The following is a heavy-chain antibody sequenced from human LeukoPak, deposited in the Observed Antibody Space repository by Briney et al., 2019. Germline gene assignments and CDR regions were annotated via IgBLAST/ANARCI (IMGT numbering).Heavy chain of an antibody. Sequence: PGGSLRLSCAASGFTFSSYGMHWVRQAPGKGLEWVADIWYDGSNKYYADSVKGRFTISRDNSKNTLYLQMNSLRAEDTAVYYCARDPAYYYDSSGYYDDWGQGTLVTVSS. D-gene: IGHD3-22*01. J-gene: IGHJ1*01. CDR2: IWYDGSNK. CDR1: GFTFSSYG. V-gene: IGHV3-33*01. CDR3: ARDPAYYYDSSGYYDD.